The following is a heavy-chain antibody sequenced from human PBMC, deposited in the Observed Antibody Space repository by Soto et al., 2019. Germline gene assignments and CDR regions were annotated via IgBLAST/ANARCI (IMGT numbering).Heavy chain of an antibody. V-gene: IGHV3-33*01. J-gene: IGHJ4*02. Sequence: GGSLRLSCAASAFTFSSYGMHWVRQAPGKGLEWVAVIWYDGSNKYYADSVKGRFTISRDNSKNTLYLQMNSLRAEDTAVYYCARARPYGDYVMSYWGQGTLVTVSS. CDR1: AFTFSSYG. D-gene: IGHD4-17*01. CDR2: IWYDGSNK. CDR3: ARARPYGDYVMSY.